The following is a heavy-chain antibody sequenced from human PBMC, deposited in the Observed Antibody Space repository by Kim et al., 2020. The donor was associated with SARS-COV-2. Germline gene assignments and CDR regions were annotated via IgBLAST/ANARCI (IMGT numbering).Heavy chain of an antibody. CDR3: ANTVAGSFYAFDI. CDR2: ISYDGSNK. D-gene: IGHD6-19*01. J-gene: IGHJ3*02. CDR1: GFTFSSYG. Sequence: GGSLRLSCAASGFTFSSYGMHWVRQAPGKGLEWVAVISYDGSNKYYADSVKGRFTISRDNSKNTLYLQMNSLRAEDTAVYYCANTVAGSFYAFDIWVQGT. V-gene: IGHV3-30*18.